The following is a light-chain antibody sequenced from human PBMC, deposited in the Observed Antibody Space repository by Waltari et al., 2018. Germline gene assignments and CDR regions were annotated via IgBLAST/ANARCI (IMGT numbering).Light chain of an antibody. Sequence: EIVLTQSPEFQSVTPKEKVTITCRAGQSIGTSLNRDQQKPDQPPKLLIKYVSQSFSGVPSRFSGSGAGTDFTLTINSLEAEDAATYYCHQGSSSFTFGQGTKLEIK. J-gene: IGKJ2*01. CDR1: QSIGTS. CDR2: YVS. V-gene: IGKV6-21*01. CDR3: HQGSSSFT.